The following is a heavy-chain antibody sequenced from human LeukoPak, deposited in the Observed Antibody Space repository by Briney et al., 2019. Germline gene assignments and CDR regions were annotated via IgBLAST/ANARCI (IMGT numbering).Heavy chain of an antibody. J-gene: IGHJ6*04. V-gene: IGHV3-23*01. CDR1: GFTFSSYA. D-gene: IGHD3-10*02. Sequence: GGSLRLSCAASGFTFSSYAMNWVRPAPGKGLEWISSISGSGDNTYYADSVKGRFTISRDNSKNTLYLQMNSLRAEDTAVYYCAELGITMIGGVWGKGTTVTISS. CDR2: ISGSGDNT. CDR3: AELGITMIGGV.